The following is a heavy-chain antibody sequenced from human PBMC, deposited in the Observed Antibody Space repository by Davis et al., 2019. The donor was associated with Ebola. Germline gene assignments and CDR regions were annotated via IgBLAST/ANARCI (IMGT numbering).Heavy chain of an antibody. J-gene: IGHJ3*02. CDR1: GYTLTNYY. CDR3: TTPGGQDSGYDVFDI. D-gene: IGHD5-12*01. V-gene: IGHV1-46*03. Sequence: ASVKVSCKASGYTLTNYYMHWVRQAPGQGLEWMGMINPNDGRTNHAQKSQGRVTVTRDTSTTTVYMDLSSLRSEDTALYYCTTPGGQDSGYDVFDIWGQGTMVTVSS. CDR2: INPNDGRT.